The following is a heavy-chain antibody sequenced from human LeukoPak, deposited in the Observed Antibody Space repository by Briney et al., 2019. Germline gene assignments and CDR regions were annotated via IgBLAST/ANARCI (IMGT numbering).Heavy chain of an antibody. CDR2: INPNRGGT. D-gene: IGHD6-19*01. V-gene: IGHV1-2*04. Sequence: GASVKVSCKASGYTFTGYYMHWVRQAPGQGLEWMGWINPNRGGTNYAQKFQGWVTMTRDTSISTAYMELSRLRSDDTAVYYCARAMAGSLYYYYGMDVWGQGTTVTVSS. CDR3: ARAMAGSLYYYYGMDV. J-gene: IGHJ6*02. CDR1: GYTFTGYY.